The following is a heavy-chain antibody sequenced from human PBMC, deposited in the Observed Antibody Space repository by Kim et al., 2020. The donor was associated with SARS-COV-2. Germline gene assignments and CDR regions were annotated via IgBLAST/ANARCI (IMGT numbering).Heavy chain of an antibody. CDR1: FSPFTLSA. Sequence: ASVPFSFTSSFSPFTLSALNRLLQAPGEGRGVCGGSNTNTGTRLDALGFTGRFVFSLDTSVSTAYLQISSLKAEDTAVYYCARSHYDFWSGYYSHYGMDVWGQGTTVTVSS. CDR2: SNTNTGTR. CDR3: ARSHYDFWSGYYSHYGMDV. J-gene: IGHJ6*02. V-gene: IGHV7-4-1*02. D-gene: IGHD3-3*01.